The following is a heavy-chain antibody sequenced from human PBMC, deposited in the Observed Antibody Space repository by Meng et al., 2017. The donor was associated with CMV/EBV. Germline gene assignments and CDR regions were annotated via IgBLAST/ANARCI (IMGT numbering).Heavy chain of an antibody. CDR2: IIPIFGTA. Sequence: QVQLVQSGDEVKKPGCSVKGCCKASGGTFSSYAISWVRQAPGQGLEWMGGIIPIFGTANYAQKFQGRVTITADESTSTAYMELSSLRSEDTAVYYCARSGGEVTDGAGDYWGQGTLVTVYS. CDR1: GGTFSSYA. V-gene: IGHV1-69*12. CDR3: ARSGGEVTDGAGDY. D-gene: IGHD5-24*01. J-gene: IGHJ4*02.